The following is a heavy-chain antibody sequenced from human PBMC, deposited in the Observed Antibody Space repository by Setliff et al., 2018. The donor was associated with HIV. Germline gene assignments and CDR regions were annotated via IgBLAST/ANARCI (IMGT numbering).Heavy chain of an antibody. V-gene: IGHV4-4*02. CDR2: MHHSGSN. J-gene: IGHJ4*02. CDR3: ARVGYHGSGRYSFDY. Sequence: PSETLSLTCAVSGGSISSNHWWSWVRQPPGKGLEWIGEMHHSGSNNYNPSLTSRVIISVDKSNNLFFLNLTSVTAADTAVYYCARVGYHGSGRYSFDYWGQGTLVTVSS. CDR1: GGSISSNHW. D-gene: IGHD3-10*01.